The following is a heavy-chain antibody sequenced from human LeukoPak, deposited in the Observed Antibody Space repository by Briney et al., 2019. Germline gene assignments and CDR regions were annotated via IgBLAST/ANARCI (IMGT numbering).Heavy chain of an antibody. CDR2: IDYSGST. CDR3: ARVVWGSYDSSGYYYLDY. V-gene: IGHV4-59*01. CDR1: GGSISSYY. Sequence: SETLSLTCTVSGGSISSYYWSWMRQAPRKGRHWIGDIDYSGSTNYNPSLKSRVTISVDTSKNQFSLKLSSVTAADPAMYYCARVVWGSYDSSGYYYLDYWGKGTLVTVSS. D-gene: IGHD3-22*01. J-gene: IGHJ4*02.